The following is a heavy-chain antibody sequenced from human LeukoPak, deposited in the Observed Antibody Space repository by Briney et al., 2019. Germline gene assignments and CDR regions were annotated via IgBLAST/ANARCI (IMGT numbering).Heavy chain of an antibody. Sequence: ASVKVSCKASGYTFTGYYMHWVRQAPGQGLEWMGWINPNSGGTNYAQKFQGRVTMTRDTSISTAYMELSSLRSDDTAVYYCARALDYSSGAGLIFDYWGRGTLVTVSS. J-gene: IGHJ4*02. CDR2: INPNSGGT. D-gene: IGHD6-19*01. V-gene: IGHV1-2*02. CDR3: ARALDYSSGAGLIFDY. CDR1: GYTFTGYY.